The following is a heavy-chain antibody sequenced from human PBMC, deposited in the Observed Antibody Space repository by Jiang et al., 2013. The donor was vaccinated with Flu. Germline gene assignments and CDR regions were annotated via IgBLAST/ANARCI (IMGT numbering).Heavy chain of an antibody. CDR2: VYYTGTT. CDR1: GGSVTSSIYY. Sequence: TLSLTCTVSGGSVTSSIYYWSWIRQPPGKGLEWIGHVYYTGTTIYNPSLESRVTISIDTSKSQFSLELTRVTAADTAVYFCARDYVWGSQYYGLDVWGQGATVTVS. V-gene: IGHV4-61*01. CDR3: ARDYVWGSQYYGLDV. D-gene: IGHD3-16*01. J-gene: IGHJ6*02.